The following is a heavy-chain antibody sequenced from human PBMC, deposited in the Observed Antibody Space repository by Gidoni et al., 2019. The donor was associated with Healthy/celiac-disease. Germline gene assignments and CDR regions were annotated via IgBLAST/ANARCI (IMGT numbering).Heavy chain of an antibody. J-gene: IGHJ4*02. V-gene: IGHV3-11*05. Sequence: QVQLVESGGGLVKPGGSLRLSCAASGFTFRDYYMSWIRQAPGKGLEWVSYISSSSSYTNYADSVKGRFTISRDNAKNSLYLQMNSLRAEDTAVYYCARAYDILTGYYIAYFDYWGQGTLVTVSS. CDR1: GFTFRDYY. CDR2: ISSSSSYT. D-gene: IGHD3-9*01. CDR3: ARAYDILTGYYIAYFDY.